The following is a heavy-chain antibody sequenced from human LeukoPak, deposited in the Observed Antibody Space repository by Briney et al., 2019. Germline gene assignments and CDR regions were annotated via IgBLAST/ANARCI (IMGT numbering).Heavy chain of an antibody. CDR1: GFTFSIHN. V-gene: IGHV3-48*03. CDR3: VRGSLASGVVVYYYYYLDV. Sequence: GGSLRLSCAASGFTFSIHNMDWVRQAPGKRLEWISYISSGGDATHSAHSVKGRFTISRDNAKNSLYIQMNSLTAEDTAVYYCVRGSLASGVVVYYYYYLDVWGKGTTVTVSS. CDR2: ISSGGDAT. J-gene: IGHJ6*03. D-gene: IGHD3-3*01.